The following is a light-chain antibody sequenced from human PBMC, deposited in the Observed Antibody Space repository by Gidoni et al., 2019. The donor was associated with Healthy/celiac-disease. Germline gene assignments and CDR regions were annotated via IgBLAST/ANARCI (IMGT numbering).Light chain of an antibody. Sequence: DIVITPSPLSLLVTPGEPASISFRSSQSLLHSNGYNDSDWYMQKPGQCPQLLGYLGTNRASGVRDSVSGCGTDSNFTLKSSRVEADDVGVCYCIRALQTPPTFGQGTKVEIK. CDR1: QSLLHSNGYND. J-gene: IGKJ1*01. CDR2: LGT. CDR3: IRALQTPPT. V-gene: IGKV2-28*01.